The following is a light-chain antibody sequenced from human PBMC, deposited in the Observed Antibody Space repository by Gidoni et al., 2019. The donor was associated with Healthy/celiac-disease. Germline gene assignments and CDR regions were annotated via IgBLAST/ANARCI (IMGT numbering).Light chain of an antibody. J-gene: IGKJ4*01. CDR3: MQALQTPL. CDR2: LGS. CDR1: QSLLHSNGYNY. V-gene: IGKV2-28*01. Sequence: DLVLTQSTLSLPVTTGEPASIACRSSQSLLHSNGYNYLYWYLQKPGQSPQLLIYLGSNRASGVPDRFSGSGSGTDFTLKISRVEAEDVGVYYCMQALQTPLFGGGTKVEIK.